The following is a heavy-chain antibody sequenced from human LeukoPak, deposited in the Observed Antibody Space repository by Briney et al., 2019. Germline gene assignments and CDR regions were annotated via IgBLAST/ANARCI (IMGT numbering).Heavy chain of an antibody. V-gene: IGHV3-7*05. D-gene: IGHD3-9*01. Sequence: GGSLRLSCAASGFTFSSYRMSWVRQAPGKGLEWVANIKQDGSEKYYVDSVKGRFTISRDNAKNSLYLQMNSLRAEDTAVYYCARVPLLRYFDWLSHQYYFDYWGQGTLVTVSS. CDR3: ARVPLLRYFDWLSHQYYFDY. J-gene: IGHJ4*02. CDR2: IKQDGSEK. CDR1: GFTFSSYR.